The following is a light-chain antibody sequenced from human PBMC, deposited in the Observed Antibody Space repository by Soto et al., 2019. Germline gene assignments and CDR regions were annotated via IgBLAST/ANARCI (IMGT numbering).Light chain of an antibody. Sequence: QSALTQPPSVSGSPGQSVTISCTGTSTDFVSYNRVSWYQQPPGTAPKLIIYEASNRPSGVPDRFSGSKSGNTASLTISGLQAADEADYYCYSFTTGNTLYVFGTGTKVTV. CDR2: EAS. CDR1: STDFVSYNR. CDR3: YSFTTGNTLYV. V-gene: IGLV2-18*02. J-gene: IGLJ1*01.